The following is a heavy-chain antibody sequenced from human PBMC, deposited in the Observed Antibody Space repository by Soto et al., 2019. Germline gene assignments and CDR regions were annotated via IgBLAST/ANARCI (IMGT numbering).Heavy chain of an antibody. CDR3: ARDSVTTVTQRPYYYYGMDV. CDR1: GFTFSSYS. D-gene: IGHD4-17*01. V-gene: IGHV3-48*04. Sequence: GGSLRLSCAASGFTFSSYSMNWVRQAPGKGLEWVSYISSSSSTIYYADSVKGRFTISRDNAKNSLYLQMNSLRAEDTAVYYCARDSVTTVTQRPYYYYGMDVWGQGTTVTVSS. J-gene: IGHJ6*02. CDR2: ISSSSSTI.